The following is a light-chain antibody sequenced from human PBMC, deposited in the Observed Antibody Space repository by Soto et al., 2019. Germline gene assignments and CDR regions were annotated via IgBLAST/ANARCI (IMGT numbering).Light chain of an antibody. CDR1: ENIYGY. J-gene: IGKJ4*01. Sequence: DIPLTQSPSILSASVGDRVTITCRASENIYGYLAWYQQKPGEAPKLLIYLASTLVSGVPSRFTGGESGTEFTLTISDLQPDDFATYFCQQYSAYPLTCGGVTKVDVK. CDR2: LAS. V-gene: IGKV1-5*03. CDR3: QQYSAYPLT.